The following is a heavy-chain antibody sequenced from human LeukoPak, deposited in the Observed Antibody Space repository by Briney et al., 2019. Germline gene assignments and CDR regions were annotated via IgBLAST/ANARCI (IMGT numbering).Heavy chain of an antibody. CDR3: ANGFRSNASCPDN. Sequence: GGSLRLSCAASGFTVSNYEINWVRQAPGKGLEWVSYISTSGRTIYYADSVKGRFTISRDNSKNTLYLKLSSLRSEDTAVYYCANGFRSNASCPDNWGQGTLVTVSS. CDR2: ISTSGRTI. D-gene: IGHD2-2*01. V-gene: IGHV3-48*03. J-gene: IGHJ4*02. CDR1: GFTVSNYE.